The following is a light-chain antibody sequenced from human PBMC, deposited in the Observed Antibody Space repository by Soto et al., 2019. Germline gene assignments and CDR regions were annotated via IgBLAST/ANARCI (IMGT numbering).Light chain of an antibody. CDR2: AAS. CDR3: QQYGNSPWT. V-gene: IGKV3-20*01. Sequence: EIVLTQSPGTLSLPPGERATLSCRASQSFGTSYLAWYQQKPGQAPRLLLSAASRRATGIPDRFSGSGSGTDFTLTISRLEPEDFAVYYCQQYGNSPWTFGQGTKVDIK. CDR1: QSFGTSY. J-gene: IGKJ1*01.